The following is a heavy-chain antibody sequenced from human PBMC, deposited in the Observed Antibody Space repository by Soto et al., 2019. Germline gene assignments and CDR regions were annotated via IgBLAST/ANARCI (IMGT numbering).Heavy chain of an antibody. CDR2: IYYSGST. CDR1: GDSMSNHY. V-gene: IGHV4-59*11. CDR3: AKGNGWYYY. Sequence: QVQLQESGPGLVKPSETLSLTCTVSGDSMSNHYWSWIRQPPGKGLEWIGYIYYSGSTNYNPSLKSRVTLSVDTSKNQFSLKLNSVTAADTAVYYCAKGNGWYYYWGQGTLVTVSS. J-gene: IGHJ4*02. D-gene: IGHD6-19*01.